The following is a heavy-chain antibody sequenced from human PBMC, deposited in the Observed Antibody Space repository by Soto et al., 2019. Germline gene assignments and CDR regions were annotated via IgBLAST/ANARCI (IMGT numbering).Heavy chain of an antibody. V-gene: IGHV4-34*01. D-gene: IGHD3-22*01. CDR2: INHSGST. J-gene: IGHJ4*02. CDR3: ARLGGYYQALDS. Sequence: PSETLSLTCAVYGGSFSGYYWSWIRQPPGKGLEWIGEINHSGSTNYNPSLKSRVTMSVDTSKNQFSLKLSSVTAADTAVYYCARLGGYYQALDSWGQGTLVTVSS. CDR1: GGSFSGYY.